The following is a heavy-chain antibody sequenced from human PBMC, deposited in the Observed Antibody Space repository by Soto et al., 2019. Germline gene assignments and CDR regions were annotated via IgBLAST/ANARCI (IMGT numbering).Heavy chain of an antibody. D-gene: IGHD1-1*01. CDR1: GFTFTHYR. Sequence: PGGSLRLSCAASGFTFTHYRIHWVRQPPGKGLEWVGRINSEGARIEYGYSVKGRFTISRDNAHNMVFLQMNSRTDEDSGVYFCAREGDWNYVQDFWRQGTLVTVPS. J-gene: IGHJ4*02. V-gene: IGHV3-74*03. CDR3: AREGDWNYVQDF. CDR2: INSEGARI.